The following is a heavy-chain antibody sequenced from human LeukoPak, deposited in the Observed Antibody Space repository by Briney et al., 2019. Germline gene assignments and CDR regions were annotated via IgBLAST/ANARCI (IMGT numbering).Heavy chain of an antibody. CDR1: GASINDYH. CDR3: ARGGFPNTGGFYP. CDR2: ISDTGDT. Sequence: SETLSLTCTVSGASINDYHWSWMRQPPEGGLEWISFISDTGDTNHSPSLKSRLTMSADTSKKQLSLKLTSVTAADTAVYYCARGGFPNTGGFYPWGQGILVIVSS. V-gene: IGHV4-59*12. D-gene: IGHD2-8*02. J-gene: IGHJ5*02.